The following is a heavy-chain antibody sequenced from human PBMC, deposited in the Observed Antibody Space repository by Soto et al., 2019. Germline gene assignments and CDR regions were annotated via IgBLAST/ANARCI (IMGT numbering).Heavy chain of an antibody. CDR1: GDSVPSNSAA. Sequence: QTLSLTCAISGDSVPSNSAAWNWIRQSPSRGLEWLGRTYYRSKWYNDYAVSVKSRITINPDTSKNQFSLQLNSVTPEDTAVYYCARGGITIFGVVPPGISTYNWFDPWGQGTLVTVSS. V-gene: IGHV6-1*01. D-gene: IGHD3-3*01. J-gene: IGHJ5*02. CDR3: ARGGITIFGVVPPGISTYNWFDP. CDR2: TYYRSKWYN.